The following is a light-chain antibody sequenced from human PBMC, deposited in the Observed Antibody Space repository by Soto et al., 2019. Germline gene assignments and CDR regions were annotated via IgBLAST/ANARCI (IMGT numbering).Light chain of an antibody. CDR1: QSVSSY. V-gene: IGKV3-11*01. Sequence: EIVLTQSPATLSLSPGERATLSCRASQSVSSYLAWYQQKPGQAPRLLIYDASNRATGIPARFSGSGSGTDFTLTISSLEPEDFAVYYCQQRGAFVQGTKVEIK. CDR3: QQRGA. CDR2: DAS. J-gene: IGKJ1*01.